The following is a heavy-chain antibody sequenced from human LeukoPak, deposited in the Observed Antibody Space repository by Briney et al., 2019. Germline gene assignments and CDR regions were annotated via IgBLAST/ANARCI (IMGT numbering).Heavy chain of an antibody. Sequence: PGGSLRLSCAASGFTFGSYWMSWVRQAPGKGLEWVANIKQDGSEKYYVDSVKGRFTISRDNAKNSLYLQMNSLRAEDTAVYYCARQSGIVVVPAAFSGAHDYWGQGTLVTVSS. J-gene: IGHJ4*02. CDR3: ARQSGIVVVPAAFSGAHDY. CDR2: IKQDGSEK. CDR1: GFTFGSYW. D-gene: IGHD2-2*01. V-gene: IGHV3-7*01.